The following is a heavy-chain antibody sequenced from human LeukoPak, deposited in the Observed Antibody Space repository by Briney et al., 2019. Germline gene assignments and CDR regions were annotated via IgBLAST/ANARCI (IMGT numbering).Heavy chain of an antibody. V-gene: IGHV4-39*01. Sequence: SETLSLTCTVSDASVSSSSYCWGWVRQPPGKGLEWIATIACDGNNYYHPTLKTRVTTSVDTSNNQFSLRLTSMTAADTAVYYCARRNYPYYFDYWGQGTLVTVSS. J-gene: IGHJ4*02. D-gene: IGHD4-11*01. CDR3: ARRNYPYYFDY. CDR1: DASVSSSSYC. CDR2: IACDGNN.